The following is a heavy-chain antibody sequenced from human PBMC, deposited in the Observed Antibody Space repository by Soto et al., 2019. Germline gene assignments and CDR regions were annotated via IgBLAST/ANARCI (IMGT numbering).Heavy chain of an antibody. CDR3: ARARYGYYYYYMDV. Sequence: SETLSLTCAVDGGSFSGYDWSWIRQPPGKGLEWIGEINHSGSTNYNPSLKSRVTISVDTSKNQFSLKLSSVTAADTAVYYCARARYGYYYYYMDVWGKGTTVTVSS. CDR2: INHSGST. CDR1: GGSFSGYD. V-gene: IGHV4-34*01. D-gene: IGHD4-17*01. J-gene: IGHJ6*03.